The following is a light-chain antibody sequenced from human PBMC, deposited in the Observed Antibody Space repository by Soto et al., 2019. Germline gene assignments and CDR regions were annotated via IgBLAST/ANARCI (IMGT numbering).Light chain of an antibody. CDR1: QSVGTH. Sequence: IVLTQSPATLSLSPGDSANLSFRASQSVGTHLAWYQQKPGQAPRLLMYGASDRATGTPGRFSGSGSGTDFTLTISGLEPEDSAVYYCQQFDDSVTFGQGTRLEIK. CDR3: QQFDDSVT. V-gene: IGKV3-11*01. CDR2: GAS. J-gene: IGKJ5*01.